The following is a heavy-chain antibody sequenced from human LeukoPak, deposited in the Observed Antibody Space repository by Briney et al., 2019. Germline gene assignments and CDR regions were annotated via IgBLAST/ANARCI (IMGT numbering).Heavy chain of an antibody. CDR2: ITGSGGST. CDR3: AKRSGSFYDAFDI. CDR1: GFTFRSYA. J-gene: IGHJ3*02. V-gene: IGHV3-23*01. D-gene: IGHD1-26*01. Sequence: PGGSLRLSCAASGFTFRSYAMSWVRQAPGKGLEWVSSITGSGGSTYYADSVKGRFTISRDNSKNTLYLQVNSLRAEDTAVYYCAKRSGSFYDAFDIWGQGTMVTVSS.